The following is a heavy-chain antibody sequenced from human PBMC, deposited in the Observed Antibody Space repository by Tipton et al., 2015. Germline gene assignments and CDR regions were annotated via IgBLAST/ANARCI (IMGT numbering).Heavy chain of an antibody. CDR1: GYTFTAYY. Sequence: QLVQSGAEVKKPGASVKVSCKASGYTFTAYYIHWVRQAPGQGLEWMGWINPYTGGTNSAQKFQGRVTMTSDTSIGTAYMELSRVRSDDTAVYYCARPRYSSGWYDYWGQGTLVSVSS. J-gene: IGHJ4*02. CDR2: INPYTGGT. CDR3: ARPRYSSGWYDY. V-gene: IGHV1-2*02. D-gene: IGHD6-19*01.